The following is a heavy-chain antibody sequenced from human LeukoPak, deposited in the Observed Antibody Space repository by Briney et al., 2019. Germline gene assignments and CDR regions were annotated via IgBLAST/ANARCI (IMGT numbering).Heavy chain of an antibody. CDR1: GDSISSGYY. Sequence: PSETLSLTCTVSGDSISSGYYWGWIRQPPGKGLEWIGSIYHSGSTYYNPSLKSRVTISVDTSKNQFSLKLSSVTAADTAVYYCARDDYGDYVYAYWGQGTLVTVSS. V-gene: IGHV4-38-2*02. J-gene: IGHJ4*02. CDR2: IYHSGST. CDR3: ARDDYGDYVYAY. D-gene: IGHD4-17*01.